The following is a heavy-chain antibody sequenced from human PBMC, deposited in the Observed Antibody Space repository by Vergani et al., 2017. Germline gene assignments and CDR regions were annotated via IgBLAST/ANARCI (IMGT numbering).Heavy chain of an antibody. V-gene: IGHV3-23*04. CDR2: ITFNGGRT. CDR1: GFTFNIYA. CDR3: AKDYNIMGALHY. Sequence: EVQLVESGGGLVKPGGSLRLSCAASGFTFNIYAMSWVRQAPGKGLEWVSTITFNGGRTYYADSVTGRFTISRDNSKNTLFLQLKTLRAENTGVYNFAKDYNIMGALHYWGQGTLVAVSS. J-gene: IGHJ4*02. D-gene: IGHD5-12*01.